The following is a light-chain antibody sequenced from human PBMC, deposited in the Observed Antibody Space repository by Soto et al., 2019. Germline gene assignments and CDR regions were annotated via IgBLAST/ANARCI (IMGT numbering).Light chain of an antibody. CDR2: EVS. V-gene: IGLV2-14*01. Sequence: QSVLAQPASVSGSPGQSITISCSGSSIDVGDNNYVSWYQHHPGKAPKLIIYEVSNRPSGVSNRFSGSSSDNTASLTISGLLPDDEADYYCSSQTTSGIRVFGTGTKLTVL. CDR1: SIDVGDNNY. CDR3: SSQTTSGIRV. J-gene: IGLJ1*01.